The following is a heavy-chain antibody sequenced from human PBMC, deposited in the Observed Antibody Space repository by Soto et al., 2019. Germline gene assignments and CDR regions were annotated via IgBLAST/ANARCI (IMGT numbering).Heavy chain of an antibody. CDR2: IGTAGDT. V-gene: IGHV3-13*01. J-gene: IGHJ4*02. CDR3: ARVPKRQLWTFDY. Sequence: EVQLVESGGGLVQPGGSLRLSCAASGFTFSSYDMHWVRQATGKGLEWGSAIGTAGDTFYPGSVKGRFTISRENAKNSLYLQMNSLRAGHTAVYYCARVPKRQLWTFDYWGQGTLVTVSS. CDR1: GFTFSSYD. D-gene: IGHD5-18*01.